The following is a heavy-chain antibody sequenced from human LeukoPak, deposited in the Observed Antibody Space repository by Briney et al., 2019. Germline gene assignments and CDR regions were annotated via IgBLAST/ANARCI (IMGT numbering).Heavy chain of an antibody. Sequence: GGSLRLSCAASGFTFSGYGMHWVRQAPGKGLEWVAFVRYDSSNKYYADSVKGRFTVSRDNSKNTLYLQMNSLRAEDTAVYYCAKEFRRGSYLLDAFDIWGQGTMVTVSS. CDR1: GFTFSGYG. CDR3: AKEFRRGSYLLDAFDI. D-gene: IGHD1-26*01. V-gene: IGHV3-30*02. CDR2: VRYDSSNK. J-gene: IGHJ3*02.